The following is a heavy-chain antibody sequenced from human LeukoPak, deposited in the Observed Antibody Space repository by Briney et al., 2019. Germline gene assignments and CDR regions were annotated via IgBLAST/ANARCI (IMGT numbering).Heavy chain of an antibody. J-gene: IGHJ3*02. Sequence: PGGSLRLSCAASGFHVITYYMNWFRQAPGKGLEWASVIYSDFRTYYADSVKGRFIISRDNSKNTLYLQMNSLRAEDTAVYYCAKYTWLMAFDIWGQGTMVTVSS. CDR2: IYSDFRT. CDR1: GFHVITYY. CDR3: AKYTWLMAFDI. V-gene: IGHV3-53*01. D-gene: IGHD3-22*01.